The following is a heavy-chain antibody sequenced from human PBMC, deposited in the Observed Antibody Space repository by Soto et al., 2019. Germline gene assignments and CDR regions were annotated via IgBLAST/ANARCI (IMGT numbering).Heavy chain of an antibody. CDR3: ARVGSSTSFYYYYGMDV. CDR2: ISYDGSNK. Sequence: PGGSLRLSCAASGFTFCSYAMHWVRQAPGKGLEWVAVISYDGSNKYYADSVKGRFTISRDNSKNTLYLQMNSLRAEDTAVYYCARVGSSTSFYYYYGMDVWGQGTTVTVSS. J-gene: IGHJ6*02. CDR1: GFTFCSYA. V-gene: IGHV3-30-3*01. D-gene: IGHD2-2*01.